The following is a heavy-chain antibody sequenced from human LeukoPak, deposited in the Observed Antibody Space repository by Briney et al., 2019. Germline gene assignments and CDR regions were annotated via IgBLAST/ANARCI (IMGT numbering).Heavy chain of an antibody. V-gene: IGHV5-51*01. CDR2: IYPGDSDT. J-gene: IGHJ4*02. CDR3: ARPPKYCSGGSCYSYYFDY. Sequence: GESLKISCKGSGYSFTSYWIGWVRQMPGKGLEWMGIIYPGDSDTGYSPSFQGQVTISADKSISTAYLQWSSLKASDTAMYYCARPPKYCSGGSCYSYYFDYWGQGTLVTVSS. D-gene: IGHD2-15*01. CDR1: GYSFTSYW.